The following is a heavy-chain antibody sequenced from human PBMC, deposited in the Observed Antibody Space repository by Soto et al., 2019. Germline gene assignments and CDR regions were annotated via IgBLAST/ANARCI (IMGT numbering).Heavy chain of an antibody. J-gene: IGHJ4*02. CDR1: GGSFSGYY. CDR3: ERVWSYLNFDY. CDR2: INHSGST. V-gene: IGHV4-34*01. Sequence: SETLSLTCAVYGGSFSGYYWSWIRQPPGKGLEWIGEINHSGSTNYNPSLKSRVTISVDTSKNQFSLKLSSVTAADTAVYYCERVWSYLNFDYWGQGTLVTVSS. D-gene: IGHD1-26*01.